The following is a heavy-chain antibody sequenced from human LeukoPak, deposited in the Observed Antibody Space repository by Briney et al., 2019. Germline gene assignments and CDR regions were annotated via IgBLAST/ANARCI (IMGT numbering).Heavy chain of an antibody. D-gene: IGHD6-19*01. CDR2: ISWSSGSI. Sequence: GGSLRLSCAASGFTFDDYAMHWVRQAPGKGLEWVSGISWSSGSIGYADSVKGRFTISRDNAKNSLYLQMNSLRAEDTALYYCAIDTEAVAVSGYFDYWGQGTLVTVSS. CDR3: AIDTEAVAVSGYFDY. CDR1: GFTFDDYA. V-gene: IGHV3-9*01. J-gene: IGHJ4*02.